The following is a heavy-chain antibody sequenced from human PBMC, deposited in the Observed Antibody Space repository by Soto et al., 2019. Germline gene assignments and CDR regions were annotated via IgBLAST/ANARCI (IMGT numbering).Heavy chain of an antibody. CDR2: IIPIFGTA. J-gene: IGHJ4*02. CDR1: GGTFSSYA. CDR3: ARLYQLLDKDDY. V-gene: IGHV1-69*06. D-gene: IGHD2-2*01. Sequence: QVQLVQSGAEVKKPGSSVKVSCKASGGTFSSYAISWVRQAPGQGLEWMGGIIPIFGTANYAQKFKGRVTITAAKSTSTAYMELSSLRSEDTAVYYCARLYQLLDKDDYWGQGTLVTVSS.